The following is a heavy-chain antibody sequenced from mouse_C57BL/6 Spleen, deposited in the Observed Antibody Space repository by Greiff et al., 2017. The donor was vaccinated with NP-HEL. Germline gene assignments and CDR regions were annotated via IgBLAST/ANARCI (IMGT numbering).Heavy chain of an antibody. J-gene: IGHJ1*03. CDR3: ARGEYFDV. CDR2: IYPGDGDT. CDR1: GYAFSSSW. V-gene: IGHV1-82*01. Sequence: QVQLKESGPELVKPGDSVKISCKASGYAFSSSWMNWVKQRPGKGLEWIGRIYPGDGDTNYNGKFKGKATLTADKSSSTAYMQLSSLTSEDSAVYFCARGEYFDVWGTGTTVTVSS.